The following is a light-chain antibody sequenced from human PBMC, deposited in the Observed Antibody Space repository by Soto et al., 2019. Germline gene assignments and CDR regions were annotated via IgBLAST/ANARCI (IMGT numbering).Light chain of an antibody. Sequence: DIVMTQSPDSLAVSLGERATINCKSSQSVLYTYNNKNCLAWYQQKPGQPPKLLIYWASTRESGVPDGFSGIGSGTDFTLIISSMQAADGAVYYCQQYYSTFLTFGGGTKVEIK. CDR3: QQYYSTFLT. V-gene: IGKV4-1*01. J-gene: IGKJ4*01. CDR2: WAS. CDR1: QSVLYTYNNKNC.